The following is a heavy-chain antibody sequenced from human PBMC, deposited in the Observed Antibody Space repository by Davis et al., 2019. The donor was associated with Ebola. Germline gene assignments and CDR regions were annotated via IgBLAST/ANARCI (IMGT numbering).Heavy chain of an antibody. D-gene: IGHD3-16*01. J-gene: IGHJ6*03. Sequence: MPSETLSLTCTVSGASISSYYWSWIRQPPGKGLEWIGYIYYSGSTNYNPSLKSRVTISVDTSKNQFSLKLSSVTAADTAVYYCARGDDYPFYMDVWGKGTTVTVSS. CDR2: IYYSGST. V-gene: IGHV4-59*01. CDR1: GASISSYY. CDR3: ARGDDYPFYMDV.